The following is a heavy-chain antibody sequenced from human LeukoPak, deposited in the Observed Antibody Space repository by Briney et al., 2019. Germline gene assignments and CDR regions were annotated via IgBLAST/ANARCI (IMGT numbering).Heavy chain of an antibody. V-gene: IGHV3-30*04. D-gene: IGHD3-22*01. CDR2: ILYDGSMK. Sequence: GGSLRLSCAASGSTFSSYAMHWVRQAPGKGLEWVGVILYDGSMKYYADSVKGRFTISRDNSKNTLYLQMNGLRAEDTAVYYCARDPRGPTGYDSSGRDSFDYWGQGTLATVSS. CDR3: ARDPRGPTGYDSSGRDSFDY. J-gene: IGHJ4*02. CDR1: GSTFSSYA.